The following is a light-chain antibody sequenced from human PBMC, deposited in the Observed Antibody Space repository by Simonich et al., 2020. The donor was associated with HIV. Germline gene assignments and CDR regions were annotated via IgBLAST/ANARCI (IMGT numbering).Light chain of an antibody. V-gene: IGKV1-27*01. J-gene: IGKJ5*01. CDR1: QGIRFY. CDR2: AAS. CDR3: QNYNSAPIT. Sequence: IWMTQSPSLLSASTGDRVTITCRASQGIRFYLAWYQQKPGKVPKLLINAASNLQSGVPSRFSGSGSGTDFTLTISSLQPEDVATYYCQNYNSAPITFGQGTRLEIK.